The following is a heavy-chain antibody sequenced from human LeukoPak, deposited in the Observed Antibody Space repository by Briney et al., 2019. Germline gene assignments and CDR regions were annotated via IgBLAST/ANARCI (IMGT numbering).Heavy chain of an antibody. CDR2: ISYDGSNK. Sequence: GSLRLSCAASGFTFSSYAMHWVRQAPGKGLEWVAVISYDGSNKYYADSVKGRFTISRDNSKNTLYLQMNSLRAEDTAVYYCASGDCSSTSCQGDFDYWGQGTLVTVSS. CDR1: GFTFSSYA. V-gene: IGHV3-30-3*01. CDR3: ASGDCSSTSCQGDFDY. D-gene: IGHD2-2*01. J-gene: IGHJ4*02.